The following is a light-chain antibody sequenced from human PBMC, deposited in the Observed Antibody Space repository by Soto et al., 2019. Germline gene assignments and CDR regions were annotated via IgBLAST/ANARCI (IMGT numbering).Light chain of an antibody. CDR2: VDSDGSH. CDR3: QTWGTGIHVV. CDR1: SGHSSYA. Sequence: QPVLTQSPSASASLGASVKLTCTLSSGHSSYAIAWHQQQPEKGPRYLMKVDSDGSHTRGEAIPDRFSGSSSGAERYLTISSLQSEDEADYYCQTWGTGIHVVFGGGTKLTVL. V-gene: IGLV4-69*01. J-gene: IGLJ2*01.